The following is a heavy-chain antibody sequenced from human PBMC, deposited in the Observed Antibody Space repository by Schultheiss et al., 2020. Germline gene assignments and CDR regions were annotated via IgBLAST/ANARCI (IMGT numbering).Heavy chain of an antibody. CDR2: INHSGST. D-gene: IGHD3-22*01. CDR1: GGSISSGGYY. J-gene: IGHJ4*02. V-gene: IGHV4-34*01. Sequence: SETLSLTCAVSGGSISSGGYYWSWIRQPPGKGLEWIGEINHSGSTNYNPSLKSRVTISVDTSKNQFSLKLSSVTAADTAVYYCARGGDYYDNTNYYSEIDYWGQGTLVTVSS. CDR3: ARGGDYYDNTNYYSEIDY.